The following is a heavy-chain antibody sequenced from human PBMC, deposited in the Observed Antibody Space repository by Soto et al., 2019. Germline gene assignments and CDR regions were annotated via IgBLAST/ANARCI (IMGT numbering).Heavy chain of an antibody. D-gene: IGHD6-13*01. CDR1: GYTFTSYG. V-gene: IGHV1-18*01. Sequence: QVQLVQSGAEVKKPGASVKASCKASGYTFTSYGISWVRQAPGQGLEWMGWISAYNGNTNYAQKLQGRVTMTTDTSTSTAYMELRSLRSDDTAVYYCASHHGAAAGRNDNYYFDYWGQGTLVTVSS. CDR3: ASHHGAAAGRNDNYYFDY. J-gene: IGHJ4*02. CDR2: ISAYNGNT.